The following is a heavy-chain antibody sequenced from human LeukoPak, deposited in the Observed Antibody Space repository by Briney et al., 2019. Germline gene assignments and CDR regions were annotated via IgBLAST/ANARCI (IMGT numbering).Heavy chain of an antibody. CDR3: ARAGLLFGVGAFDP. J-gene: IGHJ3*01. CDR2: IYYSGST. D-gene: IGHD3-10*02. Sequence: SETLSLTCTVSDDSISDYYRGWIRQPPGKGLEWIGYIYYSGSTYYNPSLKSRVTISVDTSKNQFSLRLTSVTAADTAVYYCARAGLLFGVGAFDPWDQGTLVTVSS. V-gene: IGHV4-59*12. CDR1: DDSISDYY.